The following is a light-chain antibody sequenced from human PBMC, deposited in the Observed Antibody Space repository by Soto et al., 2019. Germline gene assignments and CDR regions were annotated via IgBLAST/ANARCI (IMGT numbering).Light chain of an antibody. V-gene: IGKV3-20*01. CDR1: QSVSSN. CDR2: GAS. J-gene: IGKJ5*01. Sequence: EIVMTQSPATLSVSPGERATLSCRASQSVSSNLAWYQQKPGQAPRLLIYGASTRATGIPARFSGSGPGTDFTLTISRLEPEDFAVYYCQQYGSSPPITFGQGTRLEIK. CDR3: QQYGSSPPIT.